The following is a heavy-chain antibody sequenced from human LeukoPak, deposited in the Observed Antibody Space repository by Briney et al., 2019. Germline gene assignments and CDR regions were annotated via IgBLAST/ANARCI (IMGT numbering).Heavy chain of an antibody. CDR1: GFTFSSYG. V-gene: IGHV3-30*18. J-gene: IGHJ4*02. CDR3: AKGHLSHSGSSADY. CDR2: ISYDGSNK. D-gene: IGHD1-26*01. Sequence: QPGGSLRLSCAASGFTFSSYGMHWVRQAPGKGLEWVAVISYDGSNKYYADSVKGRFTIPRDNSKNTLYLQMNSLRAEDTAVYYCAKGHLSHSGSSADYWGQGTLVTVSS.